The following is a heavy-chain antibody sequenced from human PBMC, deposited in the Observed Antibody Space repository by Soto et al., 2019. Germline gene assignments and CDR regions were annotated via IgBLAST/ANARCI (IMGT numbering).Heavy chain of an antibody. D-gene: IGHD3-22*01. CDR1: GGSISSYY. J-gene: IGHJ4*02. CDR2: IYYSGSS. V-gene: IGHV4-59*01. Sequence: SETLSLTCTVSGGSISSYYWSWIRQPPGKGLEWIGYIYYSGSSNYNPSLKSRVTISVDTSKNQFSLKLSSVTAADTAVYYCARDGWASSGYTYYFDYWGQGTLVTVSS. CDR3: ARDGWASSGYTYYFDY.